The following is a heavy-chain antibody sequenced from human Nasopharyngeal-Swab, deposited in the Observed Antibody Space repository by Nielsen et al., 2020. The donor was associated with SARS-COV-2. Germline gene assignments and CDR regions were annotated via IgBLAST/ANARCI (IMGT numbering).Heavy chain of an antibody. CDR3: ARGGTVTTDT. Sequence: SETLSLTCTVSGGSISSYYWSWIRQPPGKGLEWIGYIYYSGSTNYNPSLKSRVTISVDTSKNQFSLKLSFVTAADTAVYYCARGGTVTTDTWGQGTLVTVSS. D-gene: IGHD4-17*01. J-gene: IGHJ5*02. CDR1: GGSISSYY. V-gene: IGHV4-59*12. CDR2: IYYSGST.